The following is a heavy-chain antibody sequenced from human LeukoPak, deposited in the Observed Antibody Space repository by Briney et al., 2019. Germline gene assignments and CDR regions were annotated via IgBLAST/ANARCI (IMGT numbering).Heavy chain of an antibody. D-gene: IGHD3-3*01. Sequence: GGTLRLSCAASGFTFTSYGMNWVRQAPGKGLEWVSSISSSSNYIYYADSVKGRFTISRDNAKNSLYLQMNSLRAEDTAFYYCARGGITIFGGIIYQDYWGQGTLVTVSS. J-gene: IGHJ4*02. CDR3: ARGGITIFGGIIYQDY. V-gene: IGHV3-21*04. CDR2: ISSSSNYI. CDR1: GFTFTSYG.